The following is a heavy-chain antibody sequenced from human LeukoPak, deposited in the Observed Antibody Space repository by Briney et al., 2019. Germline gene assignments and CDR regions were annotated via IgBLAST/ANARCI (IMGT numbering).Heavy chain of an antibody. D-gene: IGHD3-10*01. CDR1: GGTFSSYA. J-gene: IGHJ4*02. CDR3: ASPGSFDY. V-gene: IGHV1-69*04. Sequence: GSSVKVSCKASGGTFSSYAISWERQAPGQGLEWMGRIIPILGIANYAQKFQGRVTITADKSTSTAYMELSSLRSEDTAVYYCASPGSFDYWGQGTLVTVSS. CDR2: IIPILGIA.